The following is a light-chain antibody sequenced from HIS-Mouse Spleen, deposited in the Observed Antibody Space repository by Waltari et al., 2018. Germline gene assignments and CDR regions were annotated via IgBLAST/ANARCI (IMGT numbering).Light chain of an antibody. CDR3: CSYAGSSTLV. Sequence: QSALTQPASVSGSPGHSITLPCTGTSSDVGSYNLVSWYQQHPGKAPKLMIYEGSKRPSGVSNRFSGSKSGNTASLTISGLQAEDEADYYCCSYAGSSTLVFGGGTKLTVL. J-gene: IGLJ2*01. CDR2: EGS. V-gene: IGLV2-23*01. CDR1: SSDVGSYNL.